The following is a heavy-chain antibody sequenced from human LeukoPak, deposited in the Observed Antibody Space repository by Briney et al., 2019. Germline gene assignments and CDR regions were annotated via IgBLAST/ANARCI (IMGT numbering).Heavy chain of an antibody. V-gene: IGHV4-30-2*01. CDR1: GGSISSSSYY. Sequence: PSETLSLTCTVSGGSISSSSYYWSWIRQPPGKGLEWIGYIYHSGSTYYNPSLKSRVTISVDRSKNQFSLKLSSVTAADTAVYYCATYSSSLDYWGQGTLVTVPS. CDR2: IYHSGST. J-gene: IGHJ4*02. D-gene: IGHD6-13*01. CDR3: ATYSSSLDY.